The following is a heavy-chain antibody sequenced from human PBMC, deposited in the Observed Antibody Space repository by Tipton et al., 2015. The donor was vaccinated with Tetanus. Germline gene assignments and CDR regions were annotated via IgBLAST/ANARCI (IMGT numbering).Heavy chain of an antibody. V-gene: IGHV4-31*11. D-gene: IGHD3-22*01. CDR1: GGSFSGYY. CDR3: ARDTYDSSGYDY. Sequence: TLSLTCAVYGGSFSGYYWSWIRQHPGRGLEWIGYIYYSGSTYYNPSLKSRVTISVDTSKNQFSLKLSSVTAADTAVYYCARDTYDSSGYDYWGQGTLVTVSS. J-gene: IGHJ4*02. CDR2: IYYSGST.